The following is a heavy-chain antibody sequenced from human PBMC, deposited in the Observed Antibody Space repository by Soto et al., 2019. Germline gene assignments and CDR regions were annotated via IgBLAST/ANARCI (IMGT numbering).Heavy chain of an antibody. CDR2: INSDGSHT. V-gene: IGHV3-74*01. CDR1: GFIFSNYW. Sequence: PGGSLRLSCAASGFIFSNYWMHWVRQAPGGGLIWVSRINSDGSHTAYADSVQGRFTISRDNAKNTLYLQMNSLRAEDTAVYYCTVYYDISGYYLWGQGTPVTVPQ. CDR3: TVYYDISGYYL. J-gene: IGHJ5*02. D-gene: IGHD3-22*01.